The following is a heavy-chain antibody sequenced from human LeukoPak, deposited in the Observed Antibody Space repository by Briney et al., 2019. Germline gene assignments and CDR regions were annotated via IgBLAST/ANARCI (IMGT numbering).Heavy chain of an antibody. D-gene: IGHD3-22*01. J-gene: IGHJ4*02. CDR1: GFTFSSYE. CDR3: ARNRGGGSGYSDY. Sequence: PGGSLRLSCAASGFTFSSYEMNWVRQAPGKGLEWVAIIKSDGSDKYYVDSVKGRFTVSKDNAKNSLYLQMNSLRAEDTAMYYCARNRGGGSGYSDYWGQGTLVTVSS. CDR2: IKSDGSDK. V-gene: IGHV3-7*05.